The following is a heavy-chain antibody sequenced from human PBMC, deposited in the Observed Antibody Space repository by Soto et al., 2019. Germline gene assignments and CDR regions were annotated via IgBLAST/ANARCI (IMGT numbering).Heavy chain of an antibody. J-gene: IGHJ6*02. CDR1: GGSFSGYY. V-gene: IGHV4-34*01. CDR3: ARADRTLVTSYSLDV. Sequence: PSETLSLTCAVYGGSFSGYYWTWIRQPPGKGLEWIGEINYSGTINFNPSLKSRLTISLDTSKKHFSLKLSSVTDADTAAYYCARADRTLVTSYSLDVWGQGTTVTVSS. CDR2: INYSGTI. D-gene: IGHD2-21*02.